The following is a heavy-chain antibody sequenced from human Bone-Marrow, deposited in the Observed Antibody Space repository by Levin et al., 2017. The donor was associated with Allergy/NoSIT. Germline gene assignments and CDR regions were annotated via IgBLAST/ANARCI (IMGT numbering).Heavy chain of an antibody. CDR1: GFTFNKYG. CDR2: IGGSGIDS. J-gene: IGHJ6*03. Sequence: GGSLRLSCTTSGFTFNKYGLTWVRQAPGKGLEWVASIGGSGIDSNYADSVRGRFTITRDTDMIFLQMNSLRVEDTAIYYCAKDPMWDRYNFDMDVWGQGTSVIVSS. CDR3: AKDPMWDRYNFDMDV. V-gene: IGHV3-23*01. D-gene: IGHD1-26*01.